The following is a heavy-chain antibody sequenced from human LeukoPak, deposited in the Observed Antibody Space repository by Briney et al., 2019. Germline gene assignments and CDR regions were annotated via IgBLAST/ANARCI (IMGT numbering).Heavy chain of an antibody. V-gene: IGHV3-23*01. J-gene: IGHJ4*02. CDR1: GFTFSSYW. Sequence: HSGGSLRLSCAASGFTFSSYWMSWVRQAPGKGLEWVSAISGSGGSTYYADSVKGRFTISRDNSKNTLYLQMNSLRAEDTAVYYCAKGPRSDTAMPLTYYFDYWGQGTLVTVSS. D-gene: IGHD5-18*01. CDR2: ISGSGGST. CDR3: AKGPRSDTAMPLTYYFDY.